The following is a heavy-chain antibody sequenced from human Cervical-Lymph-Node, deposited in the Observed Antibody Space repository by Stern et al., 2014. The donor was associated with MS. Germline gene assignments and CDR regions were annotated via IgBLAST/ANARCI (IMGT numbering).Heavy chain of an antibody. CDR2: ISSSGSFI. Sequence: VQLVQSGGGLVKPGGSLRLSCAASGFTFSGYSMNWVRQAPGKGLEWVSSISSSGSFIYYADSVKGRFTISRDNAKNSLYLQMNSLRAEDTALYYCARVNEGFWYLDLWGRGTLVTASS. CDR1: GFTFSGYS. J-gene: IGHJ2*01. CDR3: ARVNEGFWYLDL. V-gene: IGHV3-21*01.